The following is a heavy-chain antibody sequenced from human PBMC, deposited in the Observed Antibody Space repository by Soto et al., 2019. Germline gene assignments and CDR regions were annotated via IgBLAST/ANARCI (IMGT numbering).Heavy chain of an antibody. V-gene: IGHV4-34*01. Sequence: SETLSLTCAVYGGSFSGYYWSWIRQPPGKGLEWIGEINHSGSTNYNPSLKSRVTISVDTSKNQFSLKLSSVTAADTAVYYCARGKAVYYYYGMDVWGQGTTVTVSS. CDR3: ARGKAVYYYYGMDV. CDR1: GGSFSGYY. CDR2: INHSGST. J-gene: IGHJ6*02.